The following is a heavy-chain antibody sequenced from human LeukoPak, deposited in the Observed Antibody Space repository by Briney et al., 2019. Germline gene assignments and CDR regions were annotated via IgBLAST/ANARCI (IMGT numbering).Heavy chain of an antibody. V-gene: IGHV1-18*01. J-gene: IGHJ5*02. CDR2: ISAYNGNT. D-gene: IGHD2-2*02. CDR3: AREAWGYCSSTSCYMFDP. Sequence: GASVKVSCKASGGTFSSYAISWVRQAPGQGLEWMGWISAYNGNTNYAQKLQGRVTVTTDTSTSIAYMELRSLRSDDTAVYYCAREAWGYCSSTSCYMFDPWGQGTLVTVSS. CDR1: GGTFSSYA.